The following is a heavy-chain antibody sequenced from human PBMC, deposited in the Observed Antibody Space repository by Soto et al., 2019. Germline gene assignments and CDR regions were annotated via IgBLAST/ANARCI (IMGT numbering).Heavy chain of an antibody. V-gene: IGHV3-30*03. Sequence: GGSLRLSCAASGFTFSSYGMHWVRQAPGKGLEWVAVISYDGSNKYYADSVKGRFTISRDNSKNTLYLQMNSLRAEDTAVYYCARGETNYYDSSGYHNWLDPWGQGTLVTVSS. CDR2: ISYDGSNK. D-gene: IGHD3-22*01. CDR1: GFTFSSYG. CDR3: ARGETNYYDSSGYHNWLDP. J-gene: IGHJ5*02.